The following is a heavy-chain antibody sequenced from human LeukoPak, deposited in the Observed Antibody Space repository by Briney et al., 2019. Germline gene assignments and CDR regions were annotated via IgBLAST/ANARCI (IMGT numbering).Heavy chain of an antibody. CDR3: ARDRRHRIVGATTVFQH. D-gene: IGHD1-26*01. J-gene: IGHJ1*01. V-gene: IGHV7-4-1*02. CDR2: INTNTGNP. Sequence: ASVKVSCKTSGYTFTGYSINWVRQAPGQGLEWMGWINTNTGNPTYAQGFTGRFVFSLDTSVSTAYLQISSLKAEDTAVYYCARDRRHRIVGATTVFQHWGQGTLVTVSS. CDR1: GYTFTGYS.